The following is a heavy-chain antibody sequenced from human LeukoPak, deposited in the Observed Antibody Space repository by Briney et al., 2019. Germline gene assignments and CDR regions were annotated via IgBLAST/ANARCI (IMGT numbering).Heavy chain of an antibody. J-gene: IGHJ4*02. CDR1: GFTSSRYG. V-gene: IGHV3-30*18. Sequence: PGGSLRLSCAASGFTSSRYGMHWVRQAPGKGLEWMAVISDDTRDKYYADSVKGRFTISRDNSKNTLYLQVNSLRAEDTAVYYCAKQGDNSGLDFWGQGTLVTVSS. CDR3: AKQGDNSGLDF. D-gene: IGHD5-24*01. CDR2: ISDDTRDK.